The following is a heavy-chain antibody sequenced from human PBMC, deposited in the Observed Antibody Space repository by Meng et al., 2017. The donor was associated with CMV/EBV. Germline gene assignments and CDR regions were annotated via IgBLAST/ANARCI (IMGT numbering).Heavy chain of an antibody. CDR1: GFTFSSYA. D-gene: IGHD3-22*01. CDR3: TRDRDLYYYDSSGYYGDAFDI. CDR2: IRSKAYGGTT. Sequence: GESLKISCAASGFTFSSYAMHWVRQAPGKGLEWVGFIRSKAYGGTTEYAASVKGRFTISRDDSKSIAYLQMNSLKTEDTAVYYCTRDRDLYYYDSSGYYGDAFDIWGQGTMVTVSS. V-gene: IGHV3-49*04. J-gene: IGHJ3*02.